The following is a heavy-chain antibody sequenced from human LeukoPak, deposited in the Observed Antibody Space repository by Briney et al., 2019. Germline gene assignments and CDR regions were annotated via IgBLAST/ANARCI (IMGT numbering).Heavy chain of an antibody. Sequence: SETLSLTCAVYGGPFSGYYWSWIRQPPGTGLEWIGEINHSGSTNYNPSLKSRVTISVDTSKNQFSLKLSSVTAADTAVYYCARGLARSSSYSYYYYYGMDVWGQGTTVTVSS. CDR1: GGPFSGYY. V-gene: IGHV4-34*01. D-gene: IGHD6-13*01. J-gene: IGHJ6*02. CDR2: INHSGST. CDR3: ARGLARSSSYSYYYYYGMDV.